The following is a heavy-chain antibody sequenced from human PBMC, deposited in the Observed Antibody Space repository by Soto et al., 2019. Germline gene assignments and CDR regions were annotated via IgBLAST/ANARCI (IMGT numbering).Heavy chain of an antibody. D-gene: IGHD4-4*01. V-gene: IGHV3-23*01. CDR3: AKDQTVGIRYAFDI. CDR2: ISDSGTGT. CDR1: GFTFSRYA. J-gene: IGHJ3*02. Sequence: EVQILESGGGWVQPGGSLRLSCAASGFTFSRYAMYWVRPNPGKGLAWVSGISDSGTGTYYEDSVKGRFTISRDNSKNRVYLQIKRLISEDTAMYYSAKDQTVGIRYAFDIWGHGTMVNVSS.